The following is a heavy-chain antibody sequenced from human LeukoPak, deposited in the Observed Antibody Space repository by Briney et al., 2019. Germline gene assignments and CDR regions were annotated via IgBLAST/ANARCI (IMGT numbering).Heavy chain of an antibody. CDR2: IYSGGST. J-gene: IGHJ4*02. Sequence: GGSLRLSCAASGFTVSSNYMSWVRQAPGKGLEWVSVIYSGGSTYYADSVKGRFTISRDNSKNTLYLQMNSLRAEDTAVYYCAKDRDLSGWGDYFDYWGQGTLVTVSS. V-gene: IGHV3-53*01. D-gene: IGHD6-19*01. CDR1: GFTVSSNY. CDR3: AKDRDLSGWGDYFDY.